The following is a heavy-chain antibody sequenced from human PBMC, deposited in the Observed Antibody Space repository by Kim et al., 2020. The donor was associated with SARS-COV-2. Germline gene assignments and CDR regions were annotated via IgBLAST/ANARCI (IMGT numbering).Heavy chain of an antibody. D-gene: IGHD6-19*01. CDR1: GFTFSSYA. J-gene: IGHJ5*02. CDR2: ISGSGGST. CDR3: AKDLSGPEIAVAGVGNWFDP. Sequence: GGSLRLSCAASGFTFSSYAMSWVRQAPGKGLEWVSAISGSGGSTYYADSVKGRFTISRDNSKNTLYLQMNSLRAEDTAVYYCAKDLSGPEIAVAGVGNWFDPWGQGTLVTVSS. V-gene: IGHV3-23*01.